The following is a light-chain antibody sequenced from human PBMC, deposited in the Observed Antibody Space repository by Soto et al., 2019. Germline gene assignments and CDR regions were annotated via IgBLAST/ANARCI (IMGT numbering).Light chain of an antibody. CDR2: DAI. J-gene: IGKJ4*01. V-gene: IGKV3-20*01. CDR3: QQSDSSPLT. CDR1: QPVRNNN. Sequence: EIVLTQSPGTLSLSPGERATLSCRASQPVRNNNLAWYQQKSGQSPRLLMYDAIHRASGIPDRFSGSGSGTDFTLTIRRLEPEDFAVYYCQQSDSSPLTFGGGTKVDIK.